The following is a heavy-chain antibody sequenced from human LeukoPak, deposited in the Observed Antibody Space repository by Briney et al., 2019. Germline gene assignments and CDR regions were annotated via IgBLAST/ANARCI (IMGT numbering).Heavy chain of an antibody. CDR3: VRDGHYYDSSGYPDY. CDR2: ISAYNGNT. D-gene: IGHD3-22*01. J-gene: IGHJ4*02. Sequence: GASVKVSCKASGYTFTSYGISWVRQAPGQGLEWMGWISAYNGNTNYAQKLQGRVTMTTDTSTSTAYMELRSLRSDDTAVYYCVRDGHYYDSSGYPDYWGQGTLVTVSS. V-gene: IGHV1-18*01. CDR1: GYTFTSYG.